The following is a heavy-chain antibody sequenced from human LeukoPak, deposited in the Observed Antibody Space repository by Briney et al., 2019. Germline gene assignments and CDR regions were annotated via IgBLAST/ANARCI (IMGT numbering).Heavy chain of an antibody. D-gene: IGHD3-9*01. J-gene: IGHJ4*02. V-gene: IGHV3-48*02. CDR2: IGSSI. CDR3: ARDTDWALDS. Sequence: GGSLRLSCAASGFIFSRYIMNWVRQVPGKGLEWLSYIGSSINYADSVKGRFTVSRDNAKNSVFLQMNSLTDDDTAVYYCARDTDWALDSWGQGTLVTVSS. CDR1: GFIFSRYI.